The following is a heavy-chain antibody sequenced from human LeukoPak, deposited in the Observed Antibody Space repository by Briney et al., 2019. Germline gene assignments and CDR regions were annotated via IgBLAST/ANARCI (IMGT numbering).Heavy chain of an antibody. CDR2: VKEDGTTK. Sequence: PGGSLRLSCAASGFSFTNYWMSWVRQAPGKGLEWVANVKEDGTTKQYVDSVKGRLTISRDNAKNSLYLQMDSLRAEDTVVYYCVSQEVVPHWGQGTLVSVSS. J-gene: IGHJ4*02. D-gene: IGHD2-15*01. CDR1: GFSFTNYW. V-gene: IGHV3-7*01. CDR3: VSQEVVPH.